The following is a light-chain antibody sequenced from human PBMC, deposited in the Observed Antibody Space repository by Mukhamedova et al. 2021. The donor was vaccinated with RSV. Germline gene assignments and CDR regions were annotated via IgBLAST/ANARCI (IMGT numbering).Light chain of an antibody. V-gene: IGKV3-15*01. J-gene: IGKJ4*01. CDR3: QQYNNWPPLT. Sequence: LSCRAGQSVSSNLAWYQQKPGQAPRLLIYGASTRATGIPARFSGSGSGTEFTLTISSMQSEDFAVYYCQQYNNWPPLTFGGGTK. CDR1: QSVSSN. CDR2: GAS.